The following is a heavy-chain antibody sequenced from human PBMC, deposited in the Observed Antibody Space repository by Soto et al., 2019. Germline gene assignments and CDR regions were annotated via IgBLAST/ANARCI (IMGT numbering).Heavy chain of an antibody. CDR3: TKSFVVSYMDV. Sequence: EVQLLESGGGLVQPGGTLRLACAAAGFTFSIYAMSWVRQAPGKGLEWVSAISGSGGSTYYADSVKGRFTISRDNSKNTLYLQMNSLRAEDTAVYYRTKSFVVSYMDVCGKGTTVTVSS. CDR2: ISGSGGST. V-gene: IGHV3-23*01. J-gene: IGHJ6*03. D-gene: IGHD2-2*01. CDR1: GFTFSIYA.